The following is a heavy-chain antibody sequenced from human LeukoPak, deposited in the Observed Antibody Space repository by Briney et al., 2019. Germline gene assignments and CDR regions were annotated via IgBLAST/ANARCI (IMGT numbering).Heavy chain of an antibody. Sequence: GGTLRLSCAASGFTFSNNGMNWVRKAPGKGLELVSGISPSGDITYYADSVKGRFTISRDNSKNTLYLEVISLTAEDTAVYYCAKDDAWLRFGEWSQGTLVTVSS. J-gene: IGHJ4*02. CDR3: AKDDAWLRFGE. CDR1: GFTFSNNG. V-gene: IGHV3-23*01. D-gene: IGHD3-10*01. CDR2: ISPSGDIT.